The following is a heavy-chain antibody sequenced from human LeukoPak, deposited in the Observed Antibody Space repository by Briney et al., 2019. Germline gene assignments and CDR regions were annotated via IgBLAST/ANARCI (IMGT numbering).Heavy chain of an antibody. V-gene: IGHV3-48*01. Sequence: GGTLRLSCAASGFTFSSYGMSWVRQAPGKGLEWVSDISSSSSTIYYADSVKGRFTISRDNAKNSLYLEMNSLRAEDTAVYYCARTYYDFWSGYYSHEGNPFDYWGQGTLVTVSS. CDR1: GFTFSSYG. D-gene: IGHD3-3*01. J-gene: IGHJ4*02. CDR2: ISSSSSTI. CDR3: ARTYYDFWSGYYSHEGNPFDY.